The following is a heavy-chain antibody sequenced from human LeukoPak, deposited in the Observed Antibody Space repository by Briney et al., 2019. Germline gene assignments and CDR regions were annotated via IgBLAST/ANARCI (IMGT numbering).Heavy chain of an antibody. V-gene: IGHV3-7*01. CDR3: ARGNNLAD. CDR2: IKQDGSEQ. CDR1: GFTFSSLW. Sequence: GGSLRLSCAASGFTFSSLWMSWVRQAPGKGLECVANIKQDGSEQYYVDSVKGRFSISRDNAKNSLYLQMDSLRAEDTAVYYCARGNNLADWGQGALVTVSS. J-gene: IGHJ4*02. D-gene: IGHD5-24*01.